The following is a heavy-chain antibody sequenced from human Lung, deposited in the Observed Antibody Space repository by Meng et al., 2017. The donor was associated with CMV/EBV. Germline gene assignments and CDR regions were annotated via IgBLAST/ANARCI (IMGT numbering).Heavy chain of an antibody. CDR2: IKQDGSEK. V-gene: IGHV3-7*01. J-gene: IGHJ4*02. D-gene: IGHD1-7*01. CDR3: ARDRGTQLELRPFSDY. Sequence: GGSLRLXXGVSGFTFRSYWMSWVRQTPGKGLEWVANIKQDGSEKYYVDSVKGRFTISRDNAKNSLYLQMNSLRAEETAIYYCARDRGTQLELRPFSDYWGQGTLVTVSS. CDR1: GFTFRSYW.